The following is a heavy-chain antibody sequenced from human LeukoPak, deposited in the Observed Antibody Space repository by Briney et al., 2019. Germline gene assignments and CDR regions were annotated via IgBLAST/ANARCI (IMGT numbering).Heavy chain of an antibody. J-gene: IGHJ5*02. CDR1: GGSISSSNSY. CDR3: ARYAATGGPNWFDP. Sequence: PSETLSLTCTVSGGSISSSNSYWGWIRQPPGKGLEWVGSISYSGSTFYNPSLKSRVTISVDTSKNQFSLRLSSVTAADTAIYYCARYAATGGPNWFDPWGPGTLVTVSS. CDR2: ISYSGST. V-gene: IGHV4-39*07. D-gene: IGHD2-15*01.